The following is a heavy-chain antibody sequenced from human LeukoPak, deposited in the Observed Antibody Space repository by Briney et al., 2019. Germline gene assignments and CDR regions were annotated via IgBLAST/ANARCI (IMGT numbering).Heavy chain of an antibody. V-gene: IGHV3-23*01. Sequence: GGSLRLSCAASGFTFSSFAMGWVRQAPGKGLEWVSAISGSGGSTYYADSVKGRFTISRDNSKNTLYLQMNSLRAEDTAVYYCAKEKGFLEWSYGMDVWGQGTTVTVSS. CDR1: GFTFSSFA. CDR3: AKEKGFLEWSYGMDV. CDR2: ISGSGGST. J-gene: IGHJ6*02. D-gene: IGHD3-3*01.